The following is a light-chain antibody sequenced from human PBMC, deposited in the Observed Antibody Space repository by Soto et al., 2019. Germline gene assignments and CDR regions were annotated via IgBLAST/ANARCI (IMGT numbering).Light chain of an antibody. Sequence: EIVMTQSPATLSVSPGERATLSCRASEGVSTNLAWYQQKPGQGPRLLIYGASIRATGIPARFSGSGSETEFTLTISSLQSEDFAVYYCQQYSNWPRGTFGQGTKLQIK. CDR2: GAS. J-gene: IGKJ2*01. CDR3: QQYSNWPRGT. V-gene: IGKV3-15*01. CDR1: EGVSTN.